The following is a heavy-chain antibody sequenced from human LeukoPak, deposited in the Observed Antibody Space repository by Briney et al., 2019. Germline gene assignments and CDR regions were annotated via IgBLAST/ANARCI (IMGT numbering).Heavy chain of an antibody. D-gene: IGHD2-21*02. CDR2: ISTSKGNT. CDR1: GYTFTSNG. CDR3: ARMDLDGGDSIGFDS. V-gene: IGHV1-18*01. J-gene: IGHJ5*01. Sequence: ASVKVSCKASGYTFTSNGISWVRQAPGQGLEWMGWISTSKGNTNYAQKFQGRVTMTRETSTSTAYMELRGLRSDDTAVYYCARMDLDGGDSIGFDSWGQGTLVTVSS.